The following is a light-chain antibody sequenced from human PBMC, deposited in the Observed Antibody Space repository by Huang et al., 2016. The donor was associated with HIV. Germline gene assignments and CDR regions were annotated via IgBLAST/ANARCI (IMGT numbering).Light chain of an antibody. CDR3: QQYGSSPPYT. V-gene: IGKV3-20*01. CDR2: DAS. CDR1: QSLSSRD. Sequence: EIVLTQSPGTLSLSPGERATLSCRASQSLSSRDLAWYQQRPGQAPRLLIYDASTRSTGIPERCSGSGSGTDFTLTISRLEPEDFVVYYCQQYGSSPPYTFGQGTKLEIK. J-gene: IGKJ2*01.